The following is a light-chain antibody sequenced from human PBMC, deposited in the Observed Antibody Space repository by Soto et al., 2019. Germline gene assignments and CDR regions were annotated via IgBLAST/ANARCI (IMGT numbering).Light chain of an antibody. Sequence: DIQMTQSPSTLSASVGDRVTITCRASEDIRSWLAWYQQKPGKAPKLLIYKASTLKSGVPSRFSGSGSGTEFTLTISSLQPDDFATYYSQHYNSYSEAFGQGTKVDIK. CDR2: KAS. V-gene: IGKV1-5*03. CDR3: QHYNSYSEA. CDR1: EDIRSW. J-gene: IGKJ1*01.